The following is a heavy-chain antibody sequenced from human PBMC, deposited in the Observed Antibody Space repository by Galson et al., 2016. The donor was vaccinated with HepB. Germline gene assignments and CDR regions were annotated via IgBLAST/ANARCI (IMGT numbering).Heavy chain of an antibody. CDR2: ISHSGSV. Sequence: TLSLTCTVSLDTISITGYFWSWIRQLPGGGLEWIGYISHSGSVYLNPSLKSRSVISVDTSKSQFSLDVRSVTAADTAVYFCARYGSWTGFDYWGRGTLVTVSS. J-gene: IGHJ4*02. V-gene: IGHV4-31*03. CDR3: ARYGSWTGFDY. D-gene: IGHD6-13*01. CDR1: LDTISITGYF.